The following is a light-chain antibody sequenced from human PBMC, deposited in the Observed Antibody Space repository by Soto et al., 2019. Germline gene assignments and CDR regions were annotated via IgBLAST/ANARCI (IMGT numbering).Light chain of an antibody. J-gene: IGKJ4*01. Sequence: EIVLTQSPGTLSLSPGERATLSCRASQSVSSSYLAWYQQKPGQAPRLLIYGASSRAIGIPERFSGSGSGTAFTLTISRLEPEDFEVYYCQQYGSSPLLTFGGGTKVEIK. CDR3: QQYGSSPLLT. CDR1: QSVSSSY. V-gene: IGKV3-20*01. CDR2: GAS.